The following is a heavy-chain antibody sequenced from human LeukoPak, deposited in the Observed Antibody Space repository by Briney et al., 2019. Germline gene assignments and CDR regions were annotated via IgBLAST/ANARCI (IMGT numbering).Heavy chain of an antibody. J-gene: IGHJ5*02. CDR2: IIPISGTT. Sequence: SVKVSCKTSGGTFTSYAITWVRQAPGQGLEWMGKIIPISGTTNYAQKFQGRVTFTADESTSTAYMELSSFRSEDTALYYCARKLRLGGNWFDPWGQGTLVTVSS. CDR1: GGTFTSYA. V-gene: IGHV1-69*13. CDR3: ARKLRLGGNWFDP. D-gene: IGHD1-26*01.